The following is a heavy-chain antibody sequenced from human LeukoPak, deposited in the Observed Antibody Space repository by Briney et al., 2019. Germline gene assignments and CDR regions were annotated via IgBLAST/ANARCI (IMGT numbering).Heavy chain of an antibody. CDR3: AKRAYGDYGYYYYMDV. CDR1: GYTFTSYD. V-gene: IGHV1-8*01. Sequence: SVKVSCKASGYTFTSYDINWVRQATGQGLEWMGWMNPNSGNTGYAQKFQGRVTMTRNTSISTAYMELSSLRSEDTAVYYCAKRAYGDYGYYYYMDVWGKGATVTVSS. CDR2: MNPNSGNT. D-gene: IGHD4-17*01. J-gene: IGHJ6*03.